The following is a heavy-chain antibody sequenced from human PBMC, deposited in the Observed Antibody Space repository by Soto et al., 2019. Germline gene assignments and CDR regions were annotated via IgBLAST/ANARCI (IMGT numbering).Heavy chain of an antibody. Sequence: QVQLVQSGAEVKKPGASVKVSCKASGYTFTSYGISWVRQAPGQGLEWMGWISSYNGNTNYAQKLQGRVTMPTDTSTSTAYMELRSLRSDDTAVYYCARWSEPLWFGELLHSYYYGMDVWGQGTTVTVSS. D-gene: IGHD3-10*01. CDR1: GYTFTSYG. V-gene: IGHV1-18*01. CDR2: ISSYNGNT. CDR3: ARWSEPLWFGELLHSYYYGMDV. J-gene: IGHJ6*02.